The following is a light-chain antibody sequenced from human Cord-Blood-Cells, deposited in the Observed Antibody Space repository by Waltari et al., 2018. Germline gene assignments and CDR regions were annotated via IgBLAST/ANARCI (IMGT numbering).Light chain of an antibody. Sequence: DIQMTQSPSSLSASVGDRVTITCRESQSISIYLNWYQQKPGKAPKPLIYAASSLQSGVPSRFSGSVSGTDFTLTISSLQPEDFATYYCQQSYNTPWTFGQGTKVEIK. J-gene: IGKJ1*01. CDR3: QQSYNTPWT. CDR2: AAS. CDR1: QSISIY. V-gene: IGKV1-39*01.